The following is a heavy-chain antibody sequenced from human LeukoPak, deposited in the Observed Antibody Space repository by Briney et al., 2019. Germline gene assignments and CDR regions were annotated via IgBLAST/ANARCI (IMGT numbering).Heavy chain of an antibody. D-gene: IGHD4-23*01. Sequence: GGSLRLSCVASGFTFSNYGMHWVRQAPGKGLEWVALIWYDGSNKYYTDSVKGRLTISRDNSKDTLFLQMNSLRAEDTAVYYCAREGPRGNSQFDYWGQGTLVTVSS. CDR3: AREGPRGNSQFDY. V-gene: IGHV3-33*01. CDR2: IWYDGSNK. CDR1: GFTFSNYG. J-gene: IGHJ4*02.